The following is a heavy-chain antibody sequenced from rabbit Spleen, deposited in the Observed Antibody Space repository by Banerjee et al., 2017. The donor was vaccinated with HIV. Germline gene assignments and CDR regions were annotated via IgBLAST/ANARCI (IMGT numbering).Heavy chain of an antibody. J-gene: IGHJ6*01. CDR2: IDTGSSGFT. D-gene: IGHD8-1*01. CDR1: GFSFSSRYY. CDR3: ARDTGSSFSSYGMDL. Sequence: QSLEESGGDLVKPGASLTLTCTASGFSFSSRYYMCWVRQAPGKGLEWIVCIDTGSSGFTYFASWAKGRFTISKTSSTTVTLQMTSLTAADTATNFCARDTGSSFSSYGMDLWGPGTLVTVS. V-gene: IGHV1S40*01.